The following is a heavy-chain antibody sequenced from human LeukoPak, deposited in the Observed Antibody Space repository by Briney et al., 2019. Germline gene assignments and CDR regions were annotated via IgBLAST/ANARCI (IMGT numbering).Heavy chain of an antibody. Sequence: GASVKVSCKASGYTFTDYYIHWVRQAPGQGLEWMGWINPNSGDTNYAQNFKDRVTLTRDTSISTAYMELTNLRSDDTAVYYCARPKGAYYNWFDPWGQGTLVTVSS. CDR1: GYTFTDYY. CDR2: INPNSGDT. J-gene: IGHJ5*02. V-gene: IGHV1-2*02. CDR3: ARPKGAYYNWFDP. D-gene: IGHD1-26*01.